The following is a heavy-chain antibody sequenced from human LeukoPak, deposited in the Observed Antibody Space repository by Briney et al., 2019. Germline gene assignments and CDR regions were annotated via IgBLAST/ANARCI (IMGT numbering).Heavy chain of an antibody. J-gene: IGHJ4*02. Sequence: GGSLRLSCTASGFTFSSYAMTWVRQTPGKGLEWVSSISGSGGNTYYADSVEGRFTISRDNSKNTLYLQMSSLRVEDTAVYYCAKAQKYTSDLDYWGQGILLTVSS. CDR3: AKAQKYTSDLDY. CDR1: GFTFSSYA. CDR2: ISGSGGNT. D-gene: IGHD6-19*01. V-gene: IGHV3-23*01.